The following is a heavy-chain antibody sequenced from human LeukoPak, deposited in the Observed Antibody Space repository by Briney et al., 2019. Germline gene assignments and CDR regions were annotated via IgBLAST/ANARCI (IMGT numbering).Heavy chain of an antibody. CDR3: ARHFAYSSSSYFDY. Sequence: SEALSLTCSVSGGSVSNYYWSWIRQPPGKGPVWIGYVYYTGSTNYNPSLKSRVTMFEDKSKNQFSLRLYSVTVADTAVYYCARHFAYSSSSYFDYWGQGSLVTVSS. J-gene: IGHJ4*02. V-gene: IGHV4-59*08. CDR2: VYYTGST. D-gene: IGHD6-6*01. CDR1: GGSVSNYY.